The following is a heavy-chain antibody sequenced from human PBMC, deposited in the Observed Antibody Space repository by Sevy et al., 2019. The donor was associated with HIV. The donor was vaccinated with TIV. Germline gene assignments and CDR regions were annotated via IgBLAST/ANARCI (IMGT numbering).Heavy chain of an antibody. CDR3: ASVGRYFRSGSCYSLFFYGMDV. Sequence: ASVKVSCKASGYTFTSYGISWVRQAPGQGLEWMGWISAYNGNTNYAQKLQGRVTMTTDTSTSTAYMELRSLRSDDTAVYYCASVGRYFRSGSCYSLFFYGMDVWGQGTTVTVSS. V-gene: IGHV1-18*01. CDR2: ISAYNGNT. CDR1: GYTFTSYG. D-gene: IGHD2-15*01. J-gene: IGHJ6*02.